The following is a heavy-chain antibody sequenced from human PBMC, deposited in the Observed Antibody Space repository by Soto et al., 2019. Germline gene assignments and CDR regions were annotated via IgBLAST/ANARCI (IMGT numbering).Heavy chain of an antibody. V-gene: IGHV1-3*01. CDR3: ASDYGSNWRL. D-gene: IGHD6-19*01. J-gene: IGHJ4*02. Sequence: QAPGQSLEWMGRINAGNGNTQYAQNFQGRVTFTSDPSASTAFMELTNLRLEDRAMYYCASDYGSNWRLWGQGTLVSFSS. CDR2: INAGNGNT.